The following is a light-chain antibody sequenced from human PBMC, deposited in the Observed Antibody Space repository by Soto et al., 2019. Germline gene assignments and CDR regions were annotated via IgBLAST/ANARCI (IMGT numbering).Light chain of an antibody. CDR3: AAWDDSLNGWV. CDR1: SSNIGSNT. Sequence: SVLTQPPSASGTPGQRVTIPCSGSSSNIGSNTVNWYQQLPGTAPKLLIYSNNQRPSGVPDRFSGSKSGTSASLAISGLQSEDEADYYCAAWDDSLNGWVFGGGTKVTVL. V-gene: IGLV1-44*01. J-gene: IGLJ3*02. CDR2: SNN.